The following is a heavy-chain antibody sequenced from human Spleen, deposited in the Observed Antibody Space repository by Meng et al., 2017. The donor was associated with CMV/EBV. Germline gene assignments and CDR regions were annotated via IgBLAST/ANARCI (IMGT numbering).Heavy chain of an antibody. V-gene: IGHV1-2*02. J-gene: IGHJ4*02. CDR1: GYTFTGYY. CDR3: ARGTPDY. Sequence: ASVKVSCKASGYTFTGYYVHWVRQAPGQGLEWMGWINPDTGGTNYAQKFQGRVTMTSDTSISTAYMELRRLTSDDTAIYYCARGTPDYWGQGTLVTVSS. CDR2: INPDTGGT. D-gene: IGHD2-15*01.